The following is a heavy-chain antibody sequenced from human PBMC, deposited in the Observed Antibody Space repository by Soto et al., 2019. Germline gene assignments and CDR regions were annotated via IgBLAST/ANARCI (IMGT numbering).Heavy chain of an antibody. J-gene: IGHJ3*02. Sequence: SETLSLTCTVSGGSISSYYWSWIRQPAGKGLEWIGRIYTSGSTNYNPSLKSRVTMSVDTSKNQFSLKLSSVTAADTAVYYCARDGNYDSSGYYPFDIWGQGTMVTVS. V-gene: IGHV4-4*07. CDR1: GGSISSYY. CDR2: IYTSGST. CDR3: ARDGNYDSSGYYPFDI. D-gene: IGHD3-22*01.